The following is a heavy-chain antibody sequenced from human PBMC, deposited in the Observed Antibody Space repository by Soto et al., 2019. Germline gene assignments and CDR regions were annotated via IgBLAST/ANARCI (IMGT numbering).Heavy chain of an antibody. CDR1: GFTFSYYY. D-gene: IGHD2-15*01. V-gene: IGHV3-11*01. Sequence: GGSLRLSCAASGFTFSYYYMTWIRQAPGKGLEWVSYISSSGSGIYYPDSVKGRFTISRDNAKKSLYLQMSSLRAEDTAVYYCARAYSDAFDIWGQGTLVT. J-gene: IGHJ3*02. CDR2: ISSSGSGI. CDR3: ARAYSDAFDI.